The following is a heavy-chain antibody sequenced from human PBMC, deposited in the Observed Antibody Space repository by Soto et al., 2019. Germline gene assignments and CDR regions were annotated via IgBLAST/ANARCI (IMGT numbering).Heavy chain of an antibody. CDR2: IYYSGST. J-gene: IGHJ4*02. CDR1: GGSISSYY. Sequence: QVQLQESGPGLVKPSETLSLTCTVSGGSISSYYWSWIRQPPGKGLEWIGYIYYSGSTNYNPSLKSRVTISVDPSKNQLSLKRSSVTAADTAVYYCASTAHSSGWYSGGFDYWGQGTLVTVSS. CDR3: ASTAHSSGWYSGGFDY. D-gene: IGHD6-19*01. V-gene: IGHV4-59*01.